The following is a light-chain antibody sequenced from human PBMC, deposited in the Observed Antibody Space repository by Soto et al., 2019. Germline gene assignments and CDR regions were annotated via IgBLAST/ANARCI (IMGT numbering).Light chain of an antibody. J-gene: IGLJ1*01. CDR3: LSYTTSSTDV. V-gene: IGLV2-14*03. CDR1: RGDIGGYNY. Sequence: QSALTQPASVSGSPGQSIAISCTGTRGDIGGYNYVSWYQQHPGRAPKLMIYDVSNRPSGVSTRFSGSKSDNTASLTISGLQPEDEGDYYCLSYTTSSTDVFGTGTKLTVL. CDR2: DVS.